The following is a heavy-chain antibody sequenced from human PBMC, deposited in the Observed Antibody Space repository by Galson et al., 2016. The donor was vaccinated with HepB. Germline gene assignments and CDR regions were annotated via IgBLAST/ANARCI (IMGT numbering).Heavy chain of an antibody. D-gene: IGHD2-15*01. CDR1: GGTYSSYT. CDR2: IIPILGIA. J-gene: IGHJ5*02. CDR3: ARGLGDSVVVVGATVESDWFDP. V-gene: IGHV1-69*02. Sequence: SVKVSCKASGGTYSSYTISWVRQAPGQGLEWMGRIIPILGIADYAQKFQGRVTISADKSTSTAYMELSSLRFEDTAVYYCARGLGDSVVVVGATVESDWFDPWGQGTLVTVAS.